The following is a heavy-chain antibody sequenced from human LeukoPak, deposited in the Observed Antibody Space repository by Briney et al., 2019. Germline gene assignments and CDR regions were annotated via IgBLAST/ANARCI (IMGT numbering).Heavy chain of an antibody. CDR3: TKSDWFDP. V-gene: IGHV3-74*01. CDR1: GFTFSSYW. Sequence: GGSLRLSCAASGFTFSSYWMHWVRQVPGKGLVWVSRIKNDGSSTSYADSVKGRFTISRDNAKNTLYLQMNSLRAEDTAVYYCTKSDWFDPWGQGTLVTVSS. CDR2: IKNDGSST. J-gene: IGHJ5*02.